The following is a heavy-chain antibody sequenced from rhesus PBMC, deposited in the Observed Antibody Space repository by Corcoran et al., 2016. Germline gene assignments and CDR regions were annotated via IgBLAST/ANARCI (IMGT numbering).Heavy chain of an antibody. D-gene: IGHD6-31*01. J-gene: IGHJ6*01. Sequence: QVTLKESGPALVKPTQTLTLTCTFSGFSLSPSGLGVGWLRQPPGKALAWLASIYWDDDKYYSTSLKSRLTISKDTSKNQVVLTMTNMDPVDTATYYCARVSPHSSGWYSNGLDSWGQGVVVTVSS. CDR1: GFSLSPSGLG. CDR2: IYWDDDK. V-gene: IGHV2S1*01. CDR3: ARVSPHSSGWYSNGLDS.